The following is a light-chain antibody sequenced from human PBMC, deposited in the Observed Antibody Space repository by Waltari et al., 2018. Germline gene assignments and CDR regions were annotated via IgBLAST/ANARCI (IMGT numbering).Light chain of an antibody. V-gene: IGLV2-14*03. Sequence: QSALTQPASVSGSLGQSITIPCTGPKSDVGAYNYVPWYQQHPGKAPQLLIYDVTERPSGVSNRSSGSKSGNTASLTISGLQTEDEADYYCSSYTTLKTVLFGGGTKLTVL. J-gene: IGLJ3*02. CDR3: SSYTTLKTVL. CDR1: KSDVGAYNY. CDR2: DVT.